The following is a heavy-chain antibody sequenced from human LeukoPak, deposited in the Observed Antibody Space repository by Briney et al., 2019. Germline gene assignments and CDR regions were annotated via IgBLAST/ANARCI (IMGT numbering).Heavy chain of an antibody. V-gene: IGHV3-30-3*01. CDR2: ISYDGSNK. CDR3: ASWAADIVVVPAAIDY. J-gene: IGHJ4*02. Sequence: GGSLRLSCAASGFTFSSYAMHWVRQAPGKGLEWVAVISYDGSNKYYADSVKGRFTISRDNSKNTLYLQMNSLRAEDTAVYYCASWAADIVVVPAAIDYWGQGTLVTVSS. CDR1: GFTFSSYA. D-gene: IGHD2-2*01.